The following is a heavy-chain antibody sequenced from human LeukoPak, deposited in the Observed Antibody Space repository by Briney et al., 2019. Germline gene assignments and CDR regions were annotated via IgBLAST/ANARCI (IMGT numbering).Heavy chain of an antibody. Sequence: GGSLRLSCAGSGFTFSGAWLRWVRQAPGKGLEWIGRIQGGGTTEYAAPVKGRFTISRDVSKATLYLQMNSLKTEDTAIYYCTTVTHFYLGGQGILVTVSS. J-gene: IGHJ4*02. CDR1: GFTFSGAW. CDR3: TTVTHFYL. CDR2: IQGGGTT. V-gene: IGHV3-15*01. D-gene: IGHD2/OR15-2a*01.